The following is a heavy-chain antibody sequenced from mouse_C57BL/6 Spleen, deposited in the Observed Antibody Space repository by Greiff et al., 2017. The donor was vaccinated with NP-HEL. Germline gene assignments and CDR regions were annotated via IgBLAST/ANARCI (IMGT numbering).Heavy chain of an antibody. V-gene: IGHV5-6*01. D-gene: IGHD2-1*01. CDR2: ISSGGSYT. Sequence: EVMLVESGGDLVKPGGSLKLSCAASGFTFSSYGMSWVRQTPDKRLEWVATISSGGSYTYYPDSVKGRFTISRDNAKNTLYLQMSSLKSEDTAMYYCARLYGNYDAMDYWGQGTSVTVSS. CDR3: ARLYGNYDAMDY. CDR1: GFTFSSYG. J-gene: IGHJ4*01.